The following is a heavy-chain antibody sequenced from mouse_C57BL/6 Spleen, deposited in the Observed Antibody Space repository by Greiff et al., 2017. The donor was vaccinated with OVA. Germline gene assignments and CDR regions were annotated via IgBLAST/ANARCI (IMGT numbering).Heavy chain of an antibody. CDR3: ARGYDYEGYAMDY. Sequence: VQLQESGPGLVAPSQSLSITCTVSGFSLTSYAISWVRQPPGKGLEWLGVIWTGGGTNYNSALKPRLSISKDNSKSQVFLKMNSLQTDDTARYYCARGYDYEGYAMDYWGQGTSVTVSS. D-gene: IGHD2-4*01. V-gene: IGHV2-9-1*01. J-gene: IGHJ4*01. CDR2: IWTGGGT. CDR1: GFSLTSYA.